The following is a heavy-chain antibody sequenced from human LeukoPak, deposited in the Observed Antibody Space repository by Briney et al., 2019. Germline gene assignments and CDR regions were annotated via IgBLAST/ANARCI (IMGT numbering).Heavy chain of an antibody. CDR1: GGSISSYY. CDR2: IYTSGST. J-gene: IGHJ4*02. V-gene: IGHV4-4*07. CDR3: ARGYYYGSGRYSFDY. D-gene: IGHD3-10*01. Sequence: SETLSLTCTVSGGSISSYYWSWIRQPAGKGLEWIGRIYTSGSTNYNPSLKSRVTMSVDTSKNQFSLKLSSVTAADTAVYYCARGYYYGSGRYSFDYWGQGTLVTVSS.